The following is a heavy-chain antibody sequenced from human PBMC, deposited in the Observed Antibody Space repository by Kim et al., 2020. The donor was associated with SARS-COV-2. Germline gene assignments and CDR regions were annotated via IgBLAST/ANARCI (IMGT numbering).Heavy chain of an antibody. J-gene: IGHJ6*02. CDR2: INPSGGST. CDR1: GYTFTSYY. CDR3: ARDLGGSGYDSSLFLGGYYYYGMDV. D-gene: IGHD5-12*01. Sequence: ASVKVSCKASGYTFTSYYMHWVRQAPGQGLEWMGIINPSGGSTSYAQKFQGRVTMTRDTSTSTVYMELSSLRSEDTAVYYCARDLGGSGYDSSLFLGGYYYYGMDVWGQGTTVTVS. V-gene: IGHV1-46*01.